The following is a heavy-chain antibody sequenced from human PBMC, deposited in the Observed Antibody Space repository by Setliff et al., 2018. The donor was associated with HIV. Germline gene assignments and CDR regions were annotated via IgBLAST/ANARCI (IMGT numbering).Heavy chain of an antibody. D-gene: IGHD3-10*01. CDR2: IYYGGST. Sequence: LSLTCTVSGGSISNSRYYWSWIRQPPGKGLEWIGSIYYGGSTYYNPSLKSRVTISVDTSKNQFSLKLSSVTAADAAVYFCARHFPSISLFFGDPGPFDRWGQGALVTVSS. CDR3: ARHFPSISLFFGDPGPFDR. CDR1: GGSISNSRYY. V-gene: IGHV4-39*01. J-gene: IGHJ4*02.